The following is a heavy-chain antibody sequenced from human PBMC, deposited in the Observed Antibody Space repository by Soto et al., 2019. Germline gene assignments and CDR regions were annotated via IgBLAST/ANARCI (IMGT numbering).Heavy chain of an antibody. CDR1: GGSISSYY. J-gene: IGHJ6*03. Sequence: SETLSLTCTVSGGSISSYYWSWIRQPPGKGLEWIGYIYYSGSTNYNPSLKSRVTISVDTSKNQFSLKLSSVTAADTAVYYCARIVAGTGDYYYYMDVWGKGTTVTVSS. V-gene: IGHV4-59*01. CDR2: IYYSGST. D-gene: IGHD6-19*01. CDR3: ARIVAGTGDYYYYMDV.